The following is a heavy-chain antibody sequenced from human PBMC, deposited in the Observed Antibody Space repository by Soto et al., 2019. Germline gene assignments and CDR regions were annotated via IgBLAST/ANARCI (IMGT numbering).Heavy chain of an antibody. CDR3: AKAWVGASYNYGMDV. V-gene: IGHV3-23*01. Sequence: GGSLRLSCAASGFTFSSYAMSWVRQAPGKGLEWVSAISGSGGSTYYADSVKGRFTISRDNSKNTLYLQMNSLRAEDTAVYYCAKAWVGASYNYGMDVWGQGTTVTVSS. J-gene: IGHJ6*02. CDR2: ISGSGGST. CDR1: GFTFSSYA. D-gene: IGHD1-20*01.